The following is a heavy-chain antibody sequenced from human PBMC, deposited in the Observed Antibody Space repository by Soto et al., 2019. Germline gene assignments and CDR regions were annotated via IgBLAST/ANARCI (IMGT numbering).Heavy chain of an antibody. CDR2: ISSSSSTI. J-gene: IGHJ4*02. CDR3: ARGGVEYYDFHQDY. D-gene: IGHD3-3*01. CDR1: GFTFSSYS. Sequence: GGSLRLSCAASGFTFSSYSMNWVRQAPGKGLEWVSYISSSSSTIYYADSVKGRFTISRDNAKNSLYLQMNSLRDEDTAVYYCARGGVEYYDFHQDYWGQGTLVTVSS. V-gene: IGHV3-48*02.